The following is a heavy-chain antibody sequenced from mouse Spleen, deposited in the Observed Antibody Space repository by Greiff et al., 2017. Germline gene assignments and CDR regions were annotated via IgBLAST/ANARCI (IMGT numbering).Heavy chain of an antibody. CDR2: IDPETGGT. V-gene: IGHV1-15*01. D-gene: IGHD2-13*01. Sequence: VQLQQSGAELVRPGASVTLSCKASGYTFTDYEMHWVKQTPVHGLEWIGAIDPETGGTAYNQKFKGKAILTADKSSSTAYMELRSLTSEDSAVYYCTRSFCGDYGYFDVWGAGTTVTVSS. CDR3: TRSFCGDYGYFDV. J-gene: IGHJ1*01. CDR1: GYTFTDYE.